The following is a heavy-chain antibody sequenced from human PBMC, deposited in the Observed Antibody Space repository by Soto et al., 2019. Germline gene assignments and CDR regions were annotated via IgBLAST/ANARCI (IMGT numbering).Heavy chain of an antibody. D-gene: IGHD6-6*01. CDR3: ARLLLAARPGNYYYTLDV. J-gene: IGHJ6*02. Sequence: PSETLSLTCTVSGASFSISSYDWGWIRQPPGKGLEWIGNIFYGGSTYYNPSLNSRVTISVDTSKNQFSLKLSSVTAADTAVYYCARLLLAARPGNYYYTLDVWGQGTTVTVSS. CDR2: IFYGGST. V-gene: IGHV4-39*01. CDR1: GASFSISSYD.